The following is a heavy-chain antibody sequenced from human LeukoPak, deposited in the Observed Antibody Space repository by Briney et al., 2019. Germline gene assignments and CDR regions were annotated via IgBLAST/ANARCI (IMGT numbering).Heavy chain of an antibody. D-gene: IGHD3-3*01. V-gene: IGHV3-30*02. J-gene: IGHJ4*02. CDR3: AKEGLYDFWSGFFDY. Sequence: SRDNSKNTLYLQMNSLGAEDTAVYYCAKEGLYDFWSGFFDYWGQGTLVTVSS.